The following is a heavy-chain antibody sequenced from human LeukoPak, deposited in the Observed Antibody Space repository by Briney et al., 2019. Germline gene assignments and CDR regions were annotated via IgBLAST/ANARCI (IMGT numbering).Heavy chain of an antibody. CDR1: GGTFSSYA. CDR2: IIPIFGTA. CDR3: ARGGYDSSGYYAHGVPPVDY. V-gene: IGHV1-69*13. J-gene: IGHJ4*02. D-gene: IGHD3-22*01. Sequence: ASVKVSCKASGGTFSSYAISWVRQAPGQGLEWMGGIIPIFGTANYAQKFQGRVTITADESTSTAYMELSSLRSEDTAVYYCARGGYDSSGYYAHGVPPVDYWGQGTLVTVSS.